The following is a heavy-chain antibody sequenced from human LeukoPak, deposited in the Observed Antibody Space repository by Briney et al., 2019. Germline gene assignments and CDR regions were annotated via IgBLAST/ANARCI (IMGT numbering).Heavy chain of an antibody. CDR1: GYTFTSYY. Sequence: GASVKVSCKASGYTFTSYYMHWVRQAPGQGLEWMGVINPSGGSTSYAQKFQGRVTMTRDTSTSTVYMELSSLRSEDTAVYYCATSFFTFGGVIVISDWGQGTLVTVSS. CDR2: INPSGGST. D-gene: IGHD3-16*02. CDR3: ATSFFTFGGVIVISD. V-gene: IGHV1-46*01. J-gene: IGHJ4*02.